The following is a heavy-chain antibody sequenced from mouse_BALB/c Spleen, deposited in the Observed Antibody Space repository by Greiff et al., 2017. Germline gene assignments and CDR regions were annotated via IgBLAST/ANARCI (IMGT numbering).Heavy chain of an antibody. CDR2: ISNLAYSI. J-gene: IGHJ2*01. CDR1: GFTFSDYG. V-gene: IGHV5-15*02. CDR3: ARVITTVVAHFDY. D-gene: IGHD1-1*01. Sequence: EVQLVESGGGLVQPGGSRKLSCAASGFTFSDYGMAWVRQAPGKGPEWVAFISNLAYSIYYADTVTGRFTISRENAKNTLYLEMSSLRSEDTAMYYCARVITTVVAHFDYWGQGTTLTVSS.